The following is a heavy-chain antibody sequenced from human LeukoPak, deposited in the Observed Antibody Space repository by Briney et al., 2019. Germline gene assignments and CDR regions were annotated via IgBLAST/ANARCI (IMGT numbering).Heavy chain of an antibody. CDR1: GGSFSGYY. D-gene: IGHD2-2*01. CDR3: ARRAGYCSSTSCYWAYYFDY. Sequence: SETLSLTCAVYGGSFSGYYWSWIRQPPGKGLEWIGEINHSGSTNYNPSLKSRVTISVDTPKNQFSLKLSSVPAADTAVYYCARRAGYCSSTSCYWAYYFDYWGQGTLVTVSS. V-gene: IGHV4-34*01. J-gene: IGHJ4*02. CDR2: INHSGST.